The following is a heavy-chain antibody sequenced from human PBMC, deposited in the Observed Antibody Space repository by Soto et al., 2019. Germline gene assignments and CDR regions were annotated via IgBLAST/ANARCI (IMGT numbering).Heavy chain of an antibody. CDR1: GASFSSYA. CDR2: IIPIFGTT. CDR3: ARAVYTSAWYATRFDY. D-gene: IGHD6-19*01. Sequence: QVQLVQSGAEVKKPGSSVRVSCKASGASFSSYALSWVRQAPGQGLEWMGWIIPIFGTTNHAQKFQGRVTVTADESTSTAYMERSSLRSEDTAVYYCARAVYTSAWYATRFDYWGQGTLVTVSS. J-gene: IGHJ4*02. V-gene: IGHV1-69*12.